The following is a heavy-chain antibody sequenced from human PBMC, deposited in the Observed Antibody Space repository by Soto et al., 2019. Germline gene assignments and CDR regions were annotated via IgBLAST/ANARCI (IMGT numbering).Heavy chain of an antibody. J-gene: IGHJ4*02. CDR3: AKDRGIMITFGGVIVPTFDY. D-gene: IGHD3-16*02. CDR1: GFTFSSYA. CDR2: ISGSGGST. Sequence: EVQLLESGGGLVQPGGSLRLPCAASGFTFSSYAMSWVRQAPGKGLEWVSAISGSGGSTYYADSVKGRFTISRDNSKNTLYLQMNSLRAEDTAVYYCAKDRGIMITFGGVIVPTFDYWGQGTLATVSS. V-gene: IGHV3-23*01.